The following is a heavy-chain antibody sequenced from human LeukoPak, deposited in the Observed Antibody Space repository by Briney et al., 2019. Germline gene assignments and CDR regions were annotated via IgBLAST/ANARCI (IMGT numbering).Heavy chain of an antibody. CDR2: INAGNGNT. CDR1: GYTFTSYA. D-gene: IGHD3-9*01. CDR3: ARDLADYDILTHHYFDY. Sequence: GASVKVSCKASGYTFTSYAMHWVRQAPGQRLEWMGWINAGNGNTKYSQKFQGRVTTTRDTSASTAYMELSSLRSEDTAVYYCARDLADYDILTHHYFDYWGQGTLVTVSS. V-gene: IGHV1-3*01. J-gene: IGHJ4*02.